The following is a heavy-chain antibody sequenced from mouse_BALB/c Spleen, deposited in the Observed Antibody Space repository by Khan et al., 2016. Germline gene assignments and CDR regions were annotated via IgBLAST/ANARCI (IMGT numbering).Heavy chain of an antibody. Sequence: QIQLVQSGPELKKPGETVKISCKASGYTFTDYSMHWVKQAPGKGLKWMGWINTATGEPTYADDFKGRFAFSLETSASTAYLQINNLKNEDTATYFCARSHDGFAYWGQGTLVTVSA. J-gene: IGHJ3*01. V-gene: IGHV9-2-1*01. CDR3: ARSHDGFAY. CDR2: INTATGEP. CDR1: GYTFTDYS.